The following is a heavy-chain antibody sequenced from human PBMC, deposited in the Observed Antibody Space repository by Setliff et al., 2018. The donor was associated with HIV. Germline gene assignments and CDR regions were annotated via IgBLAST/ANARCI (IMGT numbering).Heavy chain of an antibody. D-gene: IGHD5-18*01. V-gene: IGHV4-39*01. CDR3: ARHGYSSDLRISYCDS. J-gene: IGHJ4*02. CDR1: GASIGRRSDC. Sequence: ASETLSLTCTVSGASIGRRSDCWGWIRQPPGKGLEWIGSFYYSWNTYYNPSLKSRLTIAIDTSKNQFSLKLRSVTAADTAVYYCARHGYSSDLRISYCDSWGQGSLVTVSS. CDR2: FYYSWNT.